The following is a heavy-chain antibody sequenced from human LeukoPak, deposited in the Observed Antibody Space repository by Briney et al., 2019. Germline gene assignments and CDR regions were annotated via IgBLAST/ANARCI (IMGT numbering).Heavy chain of an antibody. D-gene: IGHD2-15*01. CDR1: GFTFSSYA. CDR3: GKDGGSPPPFLDY. J-gene: IGHJ4*02. Sequence: QPGGSLRLSCSASGFTFSSYAMHWVRQAPGKGLEYVSAISSNGGSTYYADSVKGRFTISRDNSKNTLYLQMSSLRAEDTALYYWGKDGGSPPPFLDYWGQGTLVTVSS. V-gene: IGHV3-64D*06. CDR2: ISSNGGST.